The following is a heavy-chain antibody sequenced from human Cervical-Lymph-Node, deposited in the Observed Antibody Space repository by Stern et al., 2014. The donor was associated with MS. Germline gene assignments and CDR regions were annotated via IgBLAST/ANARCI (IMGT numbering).Heavy chain of an antibody. Sequence: VQLLQPGAELKKPGASVKVSCKASGYTFTTYGMNWVRQAPGQGLEWIGWINTNTGNPTYAQDFTGRFVFSLDTSVTTAYLQIRSLKAEDTAVYYCARYAPMVTTDFDYWGQGTLVTVSS. V-gene: IGHV7-4-1*02. J-gene: IGHJ4*02. CDR1: GYTFTTYG. CDR2: INTNTGNP. D-gene: IGHD4/OR15-4a*01. CDR3: ARYAPMVTTDFDY.